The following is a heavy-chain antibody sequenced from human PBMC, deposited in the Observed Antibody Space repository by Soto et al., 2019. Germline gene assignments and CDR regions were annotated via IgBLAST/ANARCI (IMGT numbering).Heavy chain of an antibody. J-gene: IGHJ4*02. CDR1: GFTFISYA. Sequence: PGWSLRLSCESSGFTFISYAMTWVRQAPGRGLEWVSTISGSAVTTYYADSVKGRFTISRDNAKNTLFLQMNSLRADDTAVYYCAKELVAVAGSDYWGQGTLVTVSS. CDR3: AKELVAVAGSDY. CDR2: ISGSAVTT. V-gene: IGHV3-23*01. D-gene: IGHD6-19*01.